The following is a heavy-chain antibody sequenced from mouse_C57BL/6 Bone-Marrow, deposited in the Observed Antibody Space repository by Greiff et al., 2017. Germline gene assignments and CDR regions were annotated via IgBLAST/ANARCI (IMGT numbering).Heavy chain of an antibody. J-gene: IGHJ2*01. D-gene: IGHD2-4*01. CDR1: GYAFSSSW. CDR3: ARSRDSNYFDY. CDR2: IYPGDGDT. Sequence: VQLQQSGPELVKPGASVKISCKASGYAFSSSWMNWVKQRPGKGLEWIGRIYPGDGDTNYNGKFKGKATLTANKSSSTAYMQLSSLTSEDSAVYFCARSRDSNYFDYWGQGTTLTVSS. V-gene: IGHV1-82*01.